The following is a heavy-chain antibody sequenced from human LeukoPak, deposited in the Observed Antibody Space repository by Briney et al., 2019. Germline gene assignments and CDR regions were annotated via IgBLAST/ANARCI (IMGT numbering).Heavy chain of an antibody. D-gene: IGHD2-8*01. Sequence: PGRSLRLSCAASGFTFSSYWMHWVRQAPGKGLVWVSRIQTDGSATTYADSVKGRFTISRDNAKNTLYLQMNSLRAEDTAEYYCARGSCSDAVCYSDWYFDLWGRGTLVTVSS. CDR3: ARGSCSDAVCYSDWYFDL. V-gene: IGHV3-74*01. J-gene: IGHJ2*01. CDR1: GFTFSSYW. CDR2: IQTDGSAT.